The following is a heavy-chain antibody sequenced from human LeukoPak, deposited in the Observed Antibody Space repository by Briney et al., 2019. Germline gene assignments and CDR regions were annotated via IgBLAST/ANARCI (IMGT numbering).Heavy chain of an antibody. CDR3: ARMVDYYGSGSYFAPNWFDP. CDR1: GGSISSYY. D-gene: IGHD3-10*01. J-gene: IGHJ5*02. Sequence: SETLSLTCTVSGGSISSYYWSWIRQPAGKGLEWIGRIYTSGSTNYNPSLKSRVTMSVDTSKNQFSLKLSSVTAADTAVYYCARMVDYYGSGSYFAPNWFDPWGQGTLVTVSS. CDR2: IYTSGST. V-gene: IGHV4-4*07.